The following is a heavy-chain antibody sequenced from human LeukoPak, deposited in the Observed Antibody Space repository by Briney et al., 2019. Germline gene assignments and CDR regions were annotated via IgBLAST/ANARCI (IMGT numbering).Heavy chain of an antibody. D-gene: IGHD1-1*01. J-gene: IGHJ4*02. CDR2: IYTSGST. Sequence: SETLSLTCTVSGDSISSGNYYWTWIRQPAGKGLEWIGRIYTSGSTNYNPSLKSRVTISVDKSNNQVSLRLTSVTAADTAIYYCARDLGGSTPRGYWGQGILVTVSS. V-gene: IGHV4-61*02. CDR1: GDSISSGNYY. CDR3: ARDLGGSTPRGY.